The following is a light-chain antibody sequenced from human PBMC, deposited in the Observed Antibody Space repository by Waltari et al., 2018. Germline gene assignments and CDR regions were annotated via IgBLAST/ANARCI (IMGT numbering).Light chain of an antibody. CDR3: QQRSNWPRT. J-gene: IGKJ2*01. CDR2: DAS. V-gene: IGKV3-11*01. CDR1: QSVSSY. Sequence: EIVLQHSPPTLSLSQGERPPLSCRASQSVSSYLAWYQQKPGQAPRLLIYDASNRATGIPARFSGSGSGTDFTLTISSLEPEDFAVYYCQQRSNWPRTFGQGTKLEI.